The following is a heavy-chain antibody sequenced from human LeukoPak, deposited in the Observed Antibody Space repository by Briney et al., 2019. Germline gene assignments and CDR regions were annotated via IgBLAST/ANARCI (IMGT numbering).Heavy chain of an antibody. J-gene: IGHJ4*02. CDR1: GFTFSSYW. CDR3: AKDTGGMTTVTTIDY. V-gene: IGHV3-9*01. CDR2: ISRNSGSI. D-gene: IGHD4-17*01. Sequence: GGSLRLSCAASGFTFSSYWMSWVRQAPGKGLEWVSGISRNSGSIGYADSVKGRFTISRDNAKNSLYLQMNSLRAEDTALYYCAKDTGGMTTVTTIDYWGQGTLVTVSS.